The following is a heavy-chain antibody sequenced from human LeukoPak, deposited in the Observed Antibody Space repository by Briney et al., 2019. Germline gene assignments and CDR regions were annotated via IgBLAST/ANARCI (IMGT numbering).Heavy chain of an antibody. J-gene: IGHJ4*02. CDR3: ARGGSYYGSGSYPDY. CDR1: GDSLTGYY. CDR2: IYYTGNT. Sequence: SETLSLTCTVSGDSLTGYYGGWIRQPPGMGREGIGNIYYTGNTYYNPALQSRVTISVDTSKNQFSLKLSSVTAADTDVYSCARGGSYYGSGSYPDYWGQGTLVTVSS. V-gene: IGHV4-39*07. D-gene: IGHD3-10*01.